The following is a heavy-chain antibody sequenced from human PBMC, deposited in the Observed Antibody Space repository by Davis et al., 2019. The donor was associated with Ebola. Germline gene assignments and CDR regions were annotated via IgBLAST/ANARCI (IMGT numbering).Heavy chain of an antibody. CDR1: GYTFTGYY. D-gene: IGHD3-3*01. CDR2: INPNSGGT. CDR3: AIITIFGVVTQHP. V-gene: IGHV1-2*04. J-gene: IGHJ5*02. Sequence: ASVKVSCKASGYTFTGYYMHWVRQAPGQGLEWMGWINPNSGGTNYAQKFQGWVTMTRDTSISTAYMELSRLRSDDTAVYYCAIITIFGVVTQHPWGQGTLVTVSS.